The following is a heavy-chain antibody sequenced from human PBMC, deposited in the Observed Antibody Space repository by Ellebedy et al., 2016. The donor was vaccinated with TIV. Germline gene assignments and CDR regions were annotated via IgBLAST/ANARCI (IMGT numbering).Heavy chain of an antibody. D-gene: IGHD3-22*01. Sequence: SETLSLTCAVYGGSFSGYYWSWIRQPPGKGLEWIGEINHSGSTNYNPSLKSRVTISVDTSKNQFSLKLSSVTAADTAVYYCARADYDVYGMDVWGQGTTVTVSS. CDR1: GGSFSGYY. CDR3: ARADYDVYGMDV. V-gene: IGHV4-34*01. CDR2: INHSGST. J-gene: IGHJ6*02.